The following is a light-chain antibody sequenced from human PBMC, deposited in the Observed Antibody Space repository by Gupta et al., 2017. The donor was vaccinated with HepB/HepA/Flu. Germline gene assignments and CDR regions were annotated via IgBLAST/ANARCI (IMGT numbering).Light chain of an antibody. CDR1: NSNIGAGYD. CDR3: QSYDSSLSSSV. J-gene: IGLJ2*01. CDR2: GNS. Sequence: QSVLTQSPSVSAAPGQRVTVSCTGNNSNIGAGYDVHWYLQLPGRAPKLLIYGNSNRPSGVPDRFSGSKSGTSASLAITGLQAEDEADYYCQSYDSSLSSSVFGGGTKLTVL. V-gene: IGLV1-40*01.